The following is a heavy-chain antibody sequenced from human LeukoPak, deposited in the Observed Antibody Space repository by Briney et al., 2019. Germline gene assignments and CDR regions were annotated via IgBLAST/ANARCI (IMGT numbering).Heavy chain of an antibody. CDR2: INPNSGGT. Sequence: ASVKVSCKASGYTFTGYYMHWVRQAPGQGLEWMGWINPNSGGTNYALKFQGRVTMTRDTSISAAYMELSRLRSDDTAVYYCARPPTQYNWNYAVNWFDPWGQGTLVTVSS. D-gene: IGHD1-7*01. CDR3: ARPPTQYNWNYAVNWFDP. J-gene: IGHJ5*02. CDR1: GYTFTGYY. V-gene: IGHV1-2*02.